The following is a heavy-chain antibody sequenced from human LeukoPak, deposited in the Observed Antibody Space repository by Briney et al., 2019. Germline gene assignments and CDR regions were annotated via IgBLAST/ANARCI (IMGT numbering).Heavy chain of an antibody. V-gene: IGHV3-23*01. CDR3: AKSGCNRFDY. Sequence: PGGSLRLSCAASGFTFSSSAMSWVRQAPGKGLEWVSTISGSDSSTHYADSVKGRFTISRDNSKNTLYLQMNSLRADDTAVYYCAKSGCNRFDYWGQGTLVTVSS. D-gene: IGHD5-24*01. J-gene: IGHJ4*02. CDR2: ISGSDSST. CDR1: GFTFSSSA.